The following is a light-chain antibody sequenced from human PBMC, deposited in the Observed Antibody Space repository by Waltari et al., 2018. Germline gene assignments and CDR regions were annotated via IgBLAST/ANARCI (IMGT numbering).Light chain of an antibody. V-gene: IGKV1-5*03. CDR1: QSISSW. CDR3: QQYNSYPWT. Sequence: DIQLTQSPSTLSASVGDRVNIPCRASQSISSWLAWYQQKPGKAPKLLIYKASSLESGVPSRFSGSGSGTEFTLTISSLQPDDFATYYCQQYNSYPWTFGQGTKVEIK. CDR2: KAS. J-gene: IGKJ1*01.